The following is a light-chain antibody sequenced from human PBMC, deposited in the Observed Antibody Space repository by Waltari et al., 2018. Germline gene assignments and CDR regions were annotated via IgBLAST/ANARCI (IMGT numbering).Light chain of an antibody. CDR2: GAS. CDR1: QDITTW. Sequence: DVQMTQSPSSVSASVGDRVTITCRASQDITTWIAWYQQKPREAPKLLISGASDLYTGVPSRFSDSGFGTDFTLTISSLQPEDFATYFCQQANSFPYTFGQGTKLEIK. V-gene: IGKV1-12*01. CDR3: QQANSFPYT. J-gene: IGKJ2*01.